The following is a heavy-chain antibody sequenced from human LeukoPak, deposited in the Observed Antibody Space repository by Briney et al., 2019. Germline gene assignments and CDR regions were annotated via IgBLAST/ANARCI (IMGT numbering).Heavy chain of an antibody. J-gene: IGHJ4*02. Sequence: GGSLRLSCAASGFTFSDYYMSWIRQAPGKGLEWVSYISSSGSTIYYADSVKGRFTISRDNAKNSLYLQMNSLRAEDTAVYYCASPVRYCSSTSCYRVLAYWGQGTLVTVSS. V-gene: IGHV3-11*01. CDR3: ASPVRYCSSTSCYRVLAY. D-gene: IGHD2-2*01. CDR2: ISSSGSTI. CDR1: GFTFSDYY.